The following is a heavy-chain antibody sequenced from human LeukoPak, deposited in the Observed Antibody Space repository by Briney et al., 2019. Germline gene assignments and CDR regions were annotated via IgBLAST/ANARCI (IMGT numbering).Heavy chain of an antibody. J-gene: IGHJ4*02. Sequence: PGGSLRLSCEASGFTFSHHHMHWVRQAPGKGLEWVAVISYDGSNKSYADSVKGRFTISRDNSKNTLYLQMNSLRVDDTAVYYCARDRYSSSWGQGTLVTVSS. CDR3: ARDRYSSS. CDR2: ISYDGSNK. CDR1: GFTFSHHH. V-gene: IGHV3-30*03. D-gene: IGHD6-13*01.